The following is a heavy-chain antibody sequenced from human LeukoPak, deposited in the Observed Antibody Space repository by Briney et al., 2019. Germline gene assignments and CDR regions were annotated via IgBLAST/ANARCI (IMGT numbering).Heavy chain of an antibody. V-gene: IGHV3-48*03. CDR1: GFTFSSYE. J-gene: IGHJ4*02. D-gene: IGHD3-22*01. CDR3: AREYYYDSSVYATFNFDH. Sequence: PGGSLRLSCAASGFTFSSYEVNWVRQAPGKGLEWVSYISSRGRTTYYADSVKGRFTISRDNAKNSLYLQMSSLRAEDTALYYCAREYYYDSSVYATFNFDHWGQGTQVTVSS. CDR2: ISSRGRTT.